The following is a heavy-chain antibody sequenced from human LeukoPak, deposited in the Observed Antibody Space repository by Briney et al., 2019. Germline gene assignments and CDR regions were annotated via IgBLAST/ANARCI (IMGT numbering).Heavy chain of an antibody. CDR2: INGRGGST. D-gene: IGHD3-22*01. V-gene: IGHV3-23*01. CDR1: GFTFSSYA. Sequence: GGSLRLSCAASGFTFSSYAMSWVRQAPGKGLEWVSAINGRGGSTYYADSVKGRFTISRDNSKNTLYLQMNSLRAEDTALYYFAQHHNYYDSSHDYGGQGTLVTVPS. CDR3: AQHHNYYDSSHDY. J-gene: IGHJ4*02.